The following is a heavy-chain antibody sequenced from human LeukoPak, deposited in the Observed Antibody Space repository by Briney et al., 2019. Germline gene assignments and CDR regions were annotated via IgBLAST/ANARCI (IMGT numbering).Heavy chain of an antibody. CDR3: ARVRGSSSISYYYYMDV. V-gene: IGHV4-59*01. J-gene: IGHJ6*03. CDR1: GGSISSYY. Sequence: SETLSLTCTVSGGSISSYYWSWIRQPPGKGLEWIGYIYYGGSTNYNPSLKSRVTISVDTSKNQFSLKLGSVTAADTAVYYCARVRGSSSISYYYYMDVWGKGTTVTVSS. CDR2: IYYGGST. D-gene: IGHD6-6*01.